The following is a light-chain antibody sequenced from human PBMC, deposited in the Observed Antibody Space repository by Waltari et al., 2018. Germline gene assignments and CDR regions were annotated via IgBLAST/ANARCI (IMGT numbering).Light chain of an antibody. J-gene: IGKJ4*01. CDR2: GAS. CDR3: QQYDNWPPLT. CDR1: QCVGTN. Sequence: EIVMTQSPATLSVSPGQSATLSCRASQCVGTNLAWYEQKPGQAPMLLIYGASTRATGIPARFSGSGAGTEFTLTISSLQAEDFAVYYCQQYDNWPPLTFGGGTKVEIK. V-gene: IGKV3-15*01.